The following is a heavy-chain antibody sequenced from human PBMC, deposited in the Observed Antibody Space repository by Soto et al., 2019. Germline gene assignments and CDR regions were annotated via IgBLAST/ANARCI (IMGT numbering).Heavy chain of an antibody. CDR3: AHRRVGRSVYYFDY. V-gene: IGHV2-5*02. Sequence: QITLKESGPPLVKPTQTLTLTCTFSGFSLSTSGVGVGWIRQPPGKALEWLAVIYWDDDKRYSPSLKSRLTITKDTSKKQVVLTLTNMDPVDTATYYCAHRRVGRSVYYFDYWGQGTLVTVSS. J-gene: IGHJ4*02. D-gene: IGHD1-26*01. CDR1: GFSLSTSGVG. CDR2: IYWDDDK.